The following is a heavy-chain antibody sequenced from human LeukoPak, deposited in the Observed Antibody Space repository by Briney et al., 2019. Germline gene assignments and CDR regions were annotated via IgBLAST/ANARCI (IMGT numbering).Heavy chain of an antibody. CDR2: IIPIFGQA. V-gene: IGHV1-69*06. D-gene: IGHD2-15*01. J-gene: IGHJ6*04. CDR1: GGTFSSYA. CDR3: ARTCALSGGSCYSVYYYYGMDV. Sequence: SVKVSCKASGGTFSSYAISWVRQAPGQGLEWMGGIIPIFGQANYAQKFQGRVTITADKSTSTAYMELSSLRSEDTAVYYCARTCALSGGSCYSVYYYYGMDVWGKGTTVTVSS.